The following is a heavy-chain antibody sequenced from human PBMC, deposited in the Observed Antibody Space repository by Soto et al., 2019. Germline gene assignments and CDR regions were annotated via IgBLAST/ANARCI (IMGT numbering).Heavy chain of an antibody. CDR3: ARYQPDSSGWHYYSYGMDV. CDR2: ISANIGNT. J-gene: IGHJ6*02. D-gene: IGHD6-19*01. CDR1: DYTFSSYG. V-gene: IGHV1-18*01. Sequence: ASVKVSCKASDYTFSSYGISWVRQAPGQGLEWMGWISANIGNTNYAQKLQGRVTMTTDTSTSTAYMELRSLRSDDTAVYYCARYQPDSSGWHYYSYGMDVWGQGTTVTVSS.